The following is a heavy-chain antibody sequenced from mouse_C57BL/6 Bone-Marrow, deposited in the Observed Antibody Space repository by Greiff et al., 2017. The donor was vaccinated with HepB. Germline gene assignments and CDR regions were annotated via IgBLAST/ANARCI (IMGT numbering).Heavy chain of an antibody. CDR2: INPNNGGT. CDR1: GYTFTDYY. CDR3: AREGPYDEGYFDV. D-gene: IGHD2-3*01. Sequence: EVQLQQSGPELVKPGASVKISCKASGYTFTDYYMNWVKQSHGKSLEWIGDINPNNGGTSYNQKFKGKATLTVDKSSSTAYMELRSLTSEDSAVYYCAREGPYDEGYFDVWGTGTTVTVSS. V-gene: IGHV1-26*01. J-gene: IGHJ1*03.